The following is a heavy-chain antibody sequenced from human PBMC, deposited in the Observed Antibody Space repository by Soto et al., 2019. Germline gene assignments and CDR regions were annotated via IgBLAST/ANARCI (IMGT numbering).Heavy chain of an antibody. CDR2: IKSDGSST. CDR3: ARSDWFDP. Sequence: PGGSLRLSCAASGFTFSTYWMHWFRQAPGKGLVWVSRIKSDGSSTSYADSVKGRFTISRDNAKNTLYLQMNSLRVEDTAVYYCARSDWFDPWGQGTLVTVSS. CDR1: GFTFSTYW. V-gene: IGHV3-74*01. J-gene: IGHJ5*02.